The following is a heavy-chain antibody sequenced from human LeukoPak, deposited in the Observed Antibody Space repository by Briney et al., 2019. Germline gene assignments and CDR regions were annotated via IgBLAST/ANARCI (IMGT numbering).Heavy chain of an antibody. J-gene: IGHJ4*02. Sequence: GASVTVSCKASGYTFTSYDINWVRQATGQGLEWMGWMNPNSGNTGYAQKFQGRVTMTRNTSISTAYMELSSLRAEDTAVYYCARVEGNVLLWFGELSGAYYFDYWGQGTLVTVSS. CDR3: ARVEGNVLLWFGELSGAYYFDY. V-gene: IGHV1-8*01. CDR2: MNPNSGNT. CDR1: GYTFTSYD. D-gene: IGHD3-10*01.